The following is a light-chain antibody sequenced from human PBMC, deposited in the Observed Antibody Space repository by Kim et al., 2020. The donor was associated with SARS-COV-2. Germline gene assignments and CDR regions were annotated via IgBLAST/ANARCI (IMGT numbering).Light chain of an antibody. CDR3: QAWDSSTVV. V-gene: IGLV3-1*01. CDR2: QDN. CDR1: KLGDKY. Sequence: SVSPGQTAYITCSGNKLGDKYVCWYQQKPGLSPVLVIYQDNKRPSGIPERFSGSNSGNTATLTISGTQAMDEADYYCQAWDSSTVVFGGGTQLT. J-gene: IGLJ2*01.